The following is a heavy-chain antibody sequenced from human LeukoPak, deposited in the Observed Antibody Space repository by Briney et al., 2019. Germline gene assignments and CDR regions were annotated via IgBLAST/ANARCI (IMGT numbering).Heavy chain of an antibody. CDR1: GFSFDDYA. J-gene: IGHJ5*02. Sequence: GGSLRLSCAASGFSFDDYAMHWLRQAPGKGLQWVPGISWNSGSEGYADSVKGRFTISRDNAKNSLYLQMNSLRAEDTAVYYCAKGYWFDPWGQGTLVTVSS. V-gene: IGHV3-9*01. CDR2: ISWNSGSE. CDR3: AKGYWFDP.